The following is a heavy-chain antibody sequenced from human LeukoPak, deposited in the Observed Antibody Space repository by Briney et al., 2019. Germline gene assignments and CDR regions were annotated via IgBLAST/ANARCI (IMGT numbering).Heavy chain of an antibody. V-gene: IGHV3-74*01. Sequence: GGSLRLSCAASGFTFSSYWMHWVRQAPGKGLVWVSRINSDGSSTSYADSVKGRFTISRDNAKNTLYLQMNSLRAEDTAVYYCASGDVDYGGNPMTYWGQGTLVTVSS. CDR1: GFTFSSYW. CDR2: INSDGSST. D-gene: IGHD4-23*01. CDR3: ASGDVDYGGNPMTY. J-gene: IGHJ4*02.